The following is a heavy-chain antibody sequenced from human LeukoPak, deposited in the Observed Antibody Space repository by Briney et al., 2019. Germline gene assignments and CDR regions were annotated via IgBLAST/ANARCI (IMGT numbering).Heavy chain of an antibody. CDR3: ARARRYYGPGDQPDY. V-gene: IGHV1-69*04. CDR1: GGTFSSYA. CDR2: IITILGIA. Sequence: ASVTVSCKASGGTFSSYAISWVRQAPGQGLEWMGRIITILGIANYAQKYQGRVTITADKSTSTAYMELSSLRSEDTAVYYCARARRYYGPGDQPDYWGEGTLVTVSS. D-gene: IGHD3-10*01. J-gene: IGHJ4*02.